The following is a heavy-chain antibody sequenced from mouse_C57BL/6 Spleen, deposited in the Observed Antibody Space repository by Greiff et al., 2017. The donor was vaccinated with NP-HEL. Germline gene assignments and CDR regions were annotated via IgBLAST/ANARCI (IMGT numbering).Heavy chain of an antibody. V-gene: IGHV1-82*01. CDR3: ARELYGYAMDY. Sequence: VKLVESGPELVKPGASVKISCKASGYAFSSSWMNWVKQRPGKGLEWIGRIYPGDGDTNYNGKFKGKATLTADKSSSTAYMQLSSLTSEDSAVYFCARELYGYAMDYWGQGTSVTVSS. CDR1: GYAFSSSW. J-gene: IGHJ4*01. CDR2: IYPGDGDT. D-gene: IGHD2-12*01.